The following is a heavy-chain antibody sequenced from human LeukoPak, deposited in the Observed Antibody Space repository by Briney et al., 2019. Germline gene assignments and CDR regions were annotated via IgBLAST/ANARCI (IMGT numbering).Heavy chain of an antibody. D-gene: IGHD4-17*01. J-gene: IGHJ4*02. Sequence: PGGSLRLSCAASGFTFSSNWMHWVGHAPGKGLVWVSHINRDGSTTYYADSVKGRFTISRDNTKNTLYLQMNSLRAEDTAVYYCAMDAAVKDSWGQGTLVTVSS. CDR1: GFTFSSNW. V-gene: IGHV3-74*01. CDR3: AMDAAVKDS. CDR2: INRDGSTT.